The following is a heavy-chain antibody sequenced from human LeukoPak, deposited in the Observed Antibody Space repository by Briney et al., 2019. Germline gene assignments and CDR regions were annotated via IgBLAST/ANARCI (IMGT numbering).Heavy chain of an antibody. D-gene: IGHD3-9*01. Sequence: GGSLRLSCEASGLTFSAYGMSWIRQSPEKGLEWVSAVSGGGGSTYYADSVKGRFTISRDNAKNSLYLQMNSLRAEDTAVYYCARAGVRFDWLIGYESDDAFDIWGQGTMVTVSS. CDR1: GLTFSAYG. CDR2: VSGGGGST. CDR3: ARAGVRFDWLIGYESDDAFDI. J-gene: IGHJ3*02. V-gene: IGHV3-21*01.